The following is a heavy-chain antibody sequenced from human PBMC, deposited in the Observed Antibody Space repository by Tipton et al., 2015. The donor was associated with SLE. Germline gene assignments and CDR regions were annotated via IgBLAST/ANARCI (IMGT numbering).Heavy chain of an antibody. CDR1: GFTFSTYE. CDR3: ARASGGLVDN. J-gene: IGHJ4*02. V-gene: IGHV3-48*03. Sequence: SLRLSCVASGFTFSTYEMNWVRQSPGRGLEWLSYISSSGSTIHYTDSVKGRFTISRDNAKNSLYLQMNSLRAEDTAVYFCARASGGLVDNWGQGTQVTVSS. CDR2: ISSSGSTI. D-gene: IGHD3-10*01.